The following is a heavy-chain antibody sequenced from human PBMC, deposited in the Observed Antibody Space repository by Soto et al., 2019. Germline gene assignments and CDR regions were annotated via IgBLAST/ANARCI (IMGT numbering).Heavy chain of an antibody. D-gene: IGHD3-3*01. J-gene: IGHJ5*02. Sequence: QVHLQESGPGLVKPSETLSLNCTVSGCTMNSYYWTWIRQPAGKGLEWIGRISSSGSTKYNPSLQSRVTMSLDTSKNQFSLRLTSVTAADTAVYYCARVQRFADWFDPWGHGTLVTVSS. V-gene: IGHV4-4*07. CDR3: ARVQRFADWFDP. CDR1: GCTMNSYY. CDR2: ISSSGST.